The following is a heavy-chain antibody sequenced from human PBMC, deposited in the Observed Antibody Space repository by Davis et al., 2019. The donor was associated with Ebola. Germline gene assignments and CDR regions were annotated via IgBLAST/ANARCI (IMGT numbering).Heavy chain of an antibody. J-gene: IGHJ6*02. CDR2: IYSGGST. V-gene: IGHV3-66*01. Sequence: GESLKISCAASGFTVSSNYMSWVRQAPGKGLEWVSVIYSGGSTYYADSVKGRCTISRDNSKNTLYLQMNSLRTEDTAVYYCSVTTIYYYYGMDVWGQGTTVTVSS. CDR3: SVTTIYYYYGMDV. D-gene: IGHD4-17*01. CDR1: GFTVSSNY.